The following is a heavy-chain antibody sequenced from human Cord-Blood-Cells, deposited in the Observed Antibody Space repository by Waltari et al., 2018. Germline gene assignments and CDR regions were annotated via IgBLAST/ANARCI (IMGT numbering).Heavy chain of an antibody. CDR2: INPNSGGT. D-gene: IGHD6-13*01. J-gene: IGHJ4*02. CDR1: GYTFTGSS. Sequence: QVQLVQSGAEVKKPGASVKVSCKASGYTFTGSSMHWVRQAPGQGLEWMGWINPNSGGTNYAQKFQGRVTMTRDTSISTAYMELSRLRSDDTAVYYCARSPVIAAAGIPLDYWGQGTLVTVSS. CDR3: ARSPVIAAAGIPLDY. V-gene: IGHV1-2*02.